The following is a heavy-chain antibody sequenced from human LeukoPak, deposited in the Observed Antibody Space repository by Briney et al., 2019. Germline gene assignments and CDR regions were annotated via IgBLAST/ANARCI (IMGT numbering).Heavy chain of an antibody. CDR3: ARDQLYCSGGSCYSSGSNFQH. CDR2: MNPNSGNT. J-gene: IGHJ1*01. V-gene: IGHV1-8*01. CDR1: GYTFTSYD. Sequence: GASVKVSCKASGYTFTSYDINWVRQATGQGLEWMGWMNPNSGNTGYAQKFQGRVTMTRNTSISTAYMELSSLRSEDTAVYYCARDQLYCSGGSCYSSGSNFQHWGQGTLVTVSS. D-gene: IGHD2-15*01.